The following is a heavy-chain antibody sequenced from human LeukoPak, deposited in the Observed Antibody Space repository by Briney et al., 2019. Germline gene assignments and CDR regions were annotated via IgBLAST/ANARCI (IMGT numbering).Heavy chain of an antibody. Sequence: GGSLRLSCAASGFTFSSYSMNWVRQAPGEGLEWVSSISSSSSYIYYADSVKGRFTISRDNAKNSLYLQMNSLRAEDTAVYYCARDAVPAASYYYYGMDVWGQGTTVTVSS. CDR3: ARDAVPAASYYYYGMDV. CDR2: ISSSSSYI. CDR1: GFTFSSYS. J-gene: IGHJ6*02. V-gene: IGHV3-21*01. D-gene: IGHD2-2*01.